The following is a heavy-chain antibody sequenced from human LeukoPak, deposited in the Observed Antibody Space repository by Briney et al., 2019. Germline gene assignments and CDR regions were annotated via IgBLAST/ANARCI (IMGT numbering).Heavy chain of an antibody. CDR1: GFTFDDYA. J-gene: IGHJ4*02. Sequence: PGGSLRLSCAASGFTFDDYAMHWVRQAPGKGLEWVSGISWNSGSIGYADSVKGRFTISRDNAKNSLYLQMNSLRAEDTALYYCAKDKVQYSSGWLDYWGQGTLVTVSS. V-gene: IGHV3-9*01. D-gene: IGHD6-19*01. CDR3: AKDKVQYSSGWLDY. CDR2: ISWNSGSI.